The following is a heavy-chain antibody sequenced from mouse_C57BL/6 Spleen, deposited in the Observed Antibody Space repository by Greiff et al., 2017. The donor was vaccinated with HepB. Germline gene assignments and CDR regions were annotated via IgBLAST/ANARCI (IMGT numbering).Heavy chain of an antibody. V-gene: IGHV1-82*01. Sequence: QVQLQQSGPELVKPGASVKISCKASGYAFSSSWMNWVKQRPGKGLEWIGRIYPGDGDTNYNGKFKGKATLTADKSSSTAYMQLSSLTSEDSAVYFGARGGTTVVAPYWYFDVWGTGTTVTVSS. CDR3: ARGGTTVVAPYWYFDV. D-gene: IGHD1-1*01. J-gene: IGHJ1*03. CDR1: GYAFSSSW. CDR2: IYPGDGDT.